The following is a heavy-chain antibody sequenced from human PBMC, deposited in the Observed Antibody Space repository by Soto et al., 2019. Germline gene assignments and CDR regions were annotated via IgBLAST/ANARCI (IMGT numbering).Heavy chain of an antibody. CDR2: IIPIFGTA. D-gene: IGHD6-13*01. J-gene: IGHJ6*02. CDR1: GGTFSSYA. V-gene: IGHV1-69*13. Sequence: ASVKVSCKASGGTFSSYAISWVRQAPGQGLEWMGGIIPIFGTANYAQKFQGRVTITADESTSTAYMELSSLRSEDTAVYYCARIPQSGTYYYYGMDVWGQGTTVTVSS. CDR3: ARIPQSGTYYYYGMDV.